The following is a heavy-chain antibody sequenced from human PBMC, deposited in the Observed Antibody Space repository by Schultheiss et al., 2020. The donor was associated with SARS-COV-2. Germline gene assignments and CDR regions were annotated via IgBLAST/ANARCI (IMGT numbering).Heavy chain of an antibody. CDR1: GFTFSSYS. CDR2: ISSSSSYI. J-gene: IGHJ6*02. CDR3: ARGDSSGYLGYYYYYGMDV. D-gene: IGHD3-22*01. V-gene: IGHV3-21*01. Sequence: GGSLRLSCAASGFTFSSYSMNWVRQAPGKGLEWVSSISSSSSYIYYADSVKGRFTISRDNAKNSLYLQMNSLRAEDTAVYYCARGDSSGYLGYYYYYGMDVWGQGTTVTVSS.